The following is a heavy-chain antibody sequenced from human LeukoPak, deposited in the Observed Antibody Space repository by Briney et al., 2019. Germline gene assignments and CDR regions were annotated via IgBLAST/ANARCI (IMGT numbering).Heavy chain of an antibody. D-gene: IGHD2-15*01. CDR3: ARGVVAATFYYYMDV. CDR2: SNPGGT. J-gene: IGHJ6*03. V-gene: IGHV1-2*02. Sequence: ASVKVSCKTSGYTFSSYTIIWVRQAPGQGLEWMGWSNPGGTNYAQKFQGRVTMTRDSSISTAYMELSSLRSDDTAVYYCARGVVAATFYYYMDVWGKGTTVTVSS. CDR1: GYTFSSYT.